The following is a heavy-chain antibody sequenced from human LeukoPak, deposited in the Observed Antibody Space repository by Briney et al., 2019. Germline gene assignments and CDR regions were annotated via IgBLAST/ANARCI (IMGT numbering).Heavy chain of an antibody. CDR1: GFTFSTYG. CDR2: IRYDGSNK. Sequence: GGSLRLSCAASGFTFSTYGMHWVRQAPGKGLEWVAFIRYDGSNKYYADSVKGRFTISRDNSKNTLYLQMNSLRAEDTAVYYCAKENSGSLPPPDAFDIWGQGTMVTVSS. CDR3: AKENSGSLPPPDAFDI. V-gene: IGHV3-30*02. J-gene: IGHJ3*02. D-gene: IGHD1-26*01.